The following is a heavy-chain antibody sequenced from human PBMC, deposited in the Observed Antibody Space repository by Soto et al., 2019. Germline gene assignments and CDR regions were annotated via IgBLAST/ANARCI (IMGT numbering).Heavy chain of an antibody. CDR3: AKDMTIGDCGGDCYSVS. D-gene: IGHD2-21*02. V-gene: IGHV3-30*18. CDR2: ISYDGSNK. CDR1: GFTFSSYG. J-gene: IGHJ5*02. Sequence: GGSLRLSCAASGFTFSSYGMHWVRQAPGKGLEWVAVISYDGSNKYYADSVKGRFTISRDNSKNTLYLQMNSLRAEDTAVYYCAKDMTIGDCGGDCYSVSWGQGTLVTVSS.